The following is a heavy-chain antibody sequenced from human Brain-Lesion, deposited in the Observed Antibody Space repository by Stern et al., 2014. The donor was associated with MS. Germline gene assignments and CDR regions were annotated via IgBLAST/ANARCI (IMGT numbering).Heavy chain of an antibody. CDR3: AGEEDIRYCSGGSCTGNWFDP. Sequence: QVQLQESGPGLVKPSETLSLTCTVAGGSVSSTSYAWAWIRQPPGKGLEWIGTLYYSGNTYYSPSLKSRLTNSLDTSQNQFSLHGGSVTAADTAVYYCAGEEDIRYCSGGSCTGNWFDPWGQGTLVTVSS. CDR2: LYYSGNT. D-gene: IGHD2-15*01. V-gene: IGHV4-39*01. J-gene: IGHJ5*02. CDR1: GGSVSSTSYA.